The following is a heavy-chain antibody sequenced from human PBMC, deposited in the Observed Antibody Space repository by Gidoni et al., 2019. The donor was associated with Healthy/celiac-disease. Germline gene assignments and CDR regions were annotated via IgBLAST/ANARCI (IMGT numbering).Heavy chain of an antibody. CDR3: ARAIYSYGPSWY. Sequence: EVQLVESGGGLIQPGGSLRLSCAASGSTVSSNYMSWVRKAQVKGLEWVSVIYSGGSTYYADSVKGRFTISRDNSKNTLYLQMNSLRAEDTAVYYCARAIYSYGPSWYWGQGTLVTVSS. D-gene: IGHD5-18*01. V-gene: IGHV3-53*01. CDR1: GSTVSSNY. CDR2: IYSGGST. J-gene: IGHJ4*02.